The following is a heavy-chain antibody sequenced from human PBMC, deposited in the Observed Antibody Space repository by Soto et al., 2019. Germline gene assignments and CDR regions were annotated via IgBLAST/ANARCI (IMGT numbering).Heavy chain of an antibody. V-gene: IGHV1-46*01. CDR3: ARDLGPLFYFDS. Sequence: QVQLLQSGAEVKKPGASVKVSCTASGYTFTTYYLHWVRQVPGQGREWVGIINPNGGSTYYAQNFRGRVTMTADTATSTVYMELSSLTSEDTAVYFCARDLGPLFYFDSWGQGTLVTVSS. CDR1: GYTFTTYY. J-gene: IGHJ4*02. D-gene: IGHD3-16*01. CDR2: INPNGGST.